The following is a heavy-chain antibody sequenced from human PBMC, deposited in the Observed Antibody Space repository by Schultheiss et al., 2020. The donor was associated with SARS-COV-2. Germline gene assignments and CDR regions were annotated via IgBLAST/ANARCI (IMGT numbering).Heavy chain of an antibody. V-gene: IGHV4-59*01. Sequence: SETLSLTCTVSGGSISSYYWSWIRQPPGKGLEWIGEINQSGGTDYNASLKSRLTISVDTSKNQFSLKLSSVTAADTAVYYCARHSSSSGFGYYYYYMDVWGKGTTVTVSS. CDR2: INQSGGT. CDR3: ARHSSSSGFGYYYYYMDV. J-gene: IGHJ6*03. CDR1: GGSISSYY. D-gene: IGHD6-6*01.